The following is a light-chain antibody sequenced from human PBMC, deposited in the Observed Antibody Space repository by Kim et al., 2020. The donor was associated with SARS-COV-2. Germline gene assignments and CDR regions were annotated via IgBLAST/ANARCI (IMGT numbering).Light chain of an antibody. CDR1: QSVSSN. CDR3: QQYNDWPPRDT. V-gene: IGKV3-15*01. CDR2: GAS. Sequence: EIVMTQSPVTLSVSPGERATLSCRASQSVSSNLAWYQQKPGQAPRLLIYGASTRATGTPARFSGSGSGTEFTLTISSLQSEDFALYYCQQYNDWPPRDTFGQGTKLEI. J-gene: IGKJ2*01.